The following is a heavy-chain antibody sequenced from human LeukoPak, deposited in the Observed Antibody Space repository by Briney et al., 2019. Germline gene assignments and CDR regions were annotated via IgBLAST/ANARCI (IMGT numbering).Heavy chain of an antibody. Sequence: GGSLRLSCAASGFTFSNYWMDWVRQAPGKGLEWVANVKQDGIEKYFLDSVRGRFAISRDNAKNLLYLQMNSLRAEDTAVYFCAREGMVRGAPDAFDMWGQGTVVTVSS. CDR2: VKQDGIEK. CDR1: GFTFSNYW. J-gene: IGHJ3*02. V-gene: IGHV3-7*01. D-gene: IGHD3-10*01. CDR3: AREGMVRGAPDAFDM.